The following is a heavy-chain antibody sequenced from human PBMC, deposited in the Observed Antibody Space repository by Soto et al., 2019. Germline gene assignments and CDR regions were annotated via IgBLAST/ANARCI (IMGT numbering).Heavy chain of an antibody. V-gene: IGHV1-8*01. Sequence: QVQLVQSGAEVKKPGASVKVSCKASGYTFTRDDIYWVRQAPGQGLEWMGWMNPYSGNTGSAQKFQGRVNMTRNTSITTAYLELSSLRSEYTAVYYFARLDSAEGIIDHWGQGTLVTVSS. CDR3: ARLDSAEGIIDH. CDR2: MNPYSGNT. D-gene: IGHD6-13*01. CDR1: GYTFTRDD. J-gene: IGHJ4*02.